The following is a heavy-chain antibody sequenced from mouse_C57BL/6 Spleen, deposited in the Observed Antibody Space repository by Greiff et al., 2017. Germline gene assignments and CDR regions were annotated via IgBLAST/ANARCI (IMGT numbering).Heavy chain of an antibody. Sequence: EVHLVESGGGLVKPGGSLKLSCAASGFTFSDYGMHWVRQAPEKGLEWVAYISSGSSTIYYADTVKGRFTISRDNAKNTLFLQMTSLRSEDTAMYYCARPGRDYAFAYWGQGTLVTVSA. J-gene: IGHJ3*01. CDR3: ARPGRDYAFAY. D-gene: IGHD2-4*01. CDR2: ISSGSSTI. V-gene: IGHV5-17*01. CDR1: GFTFSDYG.